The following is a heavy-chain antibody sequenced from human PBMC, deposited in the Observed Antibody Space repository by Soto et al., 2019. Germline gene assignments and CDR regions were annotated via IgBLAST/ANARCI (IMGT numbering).Heavy chain of an antibody. CDR3: ARDLGWPAARFDP. D-gene: IGHD2-2*01. Sequence: QVQLVESGGGEVQPGRSLRLSCAASGFTFRNHGMHWVRLAPGKGLEWVAVIWYGGSEKYYADSVKGRFTISRDNSKNTLYLQMNSLRGEDTAVYYCARDLGWPAARFDPWGQGTLVTVSS. CDR1: GFTFRNHG. V-gene: IGHV3-33*01. CDR2: IWYGGSEK. J-gene: IGHJ5*02.